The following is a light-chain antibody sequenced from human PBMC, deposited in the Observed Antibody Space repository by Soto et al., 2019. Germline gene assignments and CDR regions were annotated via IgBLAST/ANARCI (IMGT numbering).Light chain of an antibody. V-gene: IGLV1-40*01. J-gene: IGLJ3*02. Sequence: QSVLTQPPSVSGAPGQGVTISCTGSSSNIGAGYNVHWYQQLPGTAPKLLIFGNSNRPSGVPDRFSGSKSGTSASLAITGLQAEDEADYYCQSYDSSLSGWVFGGGTKLTFL. CDR2: GNS. CDR1: SSNIGAGYN. CDR3: QSYDSSLSGWV.